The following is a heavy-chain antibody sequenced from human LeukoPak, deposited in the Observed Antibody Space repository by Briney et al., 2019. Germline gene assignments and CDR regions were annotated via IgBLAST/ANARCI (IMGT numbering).Heavy chain of an antibody. CDR3: AKDEVVPGYYYTDV. V-gene: IGHV3-30*02. D-gene: IGHD2-2*01. CDR1: GFTFSSYG. CDR2: IRYDGSNN. Sequence: GGSLRLSCAASGFTFSSYGMHWVRQAPGKGLEWVAFIRYDGSNNYYADSVQGRFTISRDNSKNTMYVQMNSLRPEDTAVYYCAKDEVVPGYYYTDVWGRGTTVTISS. J-gene: IGHJ6*03.